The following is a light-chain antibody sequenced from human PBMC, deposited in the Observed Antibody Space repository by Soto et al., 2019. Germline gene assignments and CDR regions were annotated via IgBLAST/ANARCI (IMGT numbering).Light chain of an antibody. Sequence: EIVMTQSPGTLSVSPGERATLSGRASQSVSSNLAWYQQKPGQAPRLLIYGASARATGIPARFTGSGSGTEFTLTISSLQSEDIAVYYCQQYNNWPKTFGQGTKVDIK. CDR2: GAS. CDR3: QQYNNWPKT. J-gene: IGKJ1*01. V-gene: IGKV3-15*01. CDR1: QSVSSN.